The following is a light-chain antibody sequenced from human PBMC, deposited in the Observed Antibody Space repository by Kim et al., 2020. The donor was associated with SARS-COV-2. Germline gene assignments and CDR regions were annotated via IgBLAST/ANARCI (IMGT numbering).Light chain of an antibody. V-gene: IGKV3-15*01. CDR1: QSVSSD. CDR3: QQYNKWPLT. J-gene: IGKJ4*01. Sequence: GSPGERATLSCRASQSVSSDLAWYQQKPGQSPSLLIYGASNRATGISARFSGGGSGTEFTLTISSLQSEDFAVYYCQQYNKWPLTFGRGTKVDIK. CDR2: GAS.